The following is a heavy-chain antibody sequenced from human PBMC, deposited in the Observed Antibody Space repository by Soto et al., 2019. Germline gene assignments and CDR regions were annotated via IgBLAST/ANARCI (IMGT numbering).Heavy chain of an antibody. Sequence: SVKVSCKASGGTFDNYVLNWVRQAPGQGLEWVGGIIPSSETTNYAQKFQGRLTLIADANVVYMELSSLRSDDTAIYYCARRHVSSIHFLRFDDWGQGTLVTVSS. CDR3: ARRHVSSIHFLRFDD. CDR1: GGTFDNYV. J-gene: IGHJ4*02. D-gene: IGHD3-3*02. CDR2: IIPSSETT. V-gene: IGHV1-69*13.